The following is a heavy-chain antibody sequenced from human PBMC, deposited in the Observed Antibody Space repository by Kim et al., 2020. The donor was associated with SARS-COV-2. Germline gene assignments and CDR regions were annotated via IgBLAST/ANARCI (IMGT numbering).Heavy chain of an antibody. CDR2: IYYSGST. CDR3: ARLTYSLVRYGMDV. CDR1: GGSISSSY. Sequence: SETLSLTCTVSGGSISSSYWSWIRQPPGKGLEWIGYIYYSGSTNYNPSLKSRVTISVDTSKNQFSLKLSSVTAADTAVYYCARLTYSLVRYGMDVWGQGTTVTVSS. V-gene: IGHV4-59*08. J-gene: IGHJ6*02. D-gene: IGHD5-12*01.